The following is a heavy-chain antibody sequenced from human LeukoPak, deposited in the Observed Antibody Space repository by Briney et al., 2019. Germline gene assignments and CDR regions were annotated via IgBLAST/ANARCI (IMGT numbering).Heavy chain of an antibody. CDR1: GFTFSSYS. J-gene: IGHJ6*03. V-gene: IGHV3-48*01. CDR3: AREGIAALAPYYYYYMDV. Sequence: GGSLRLSCAASGFTFSSYSMNWVRQAPGKGLEWVSYISSSSSTIYYADSVKGRFTISRDNAKNSLYLQMNSLRAEDTAVYYCAREGIAALAPYYYYYMDVWGKGTTVTVSS. D-gene: IGHD6-13*01. CDR2: ISSSSSTI.